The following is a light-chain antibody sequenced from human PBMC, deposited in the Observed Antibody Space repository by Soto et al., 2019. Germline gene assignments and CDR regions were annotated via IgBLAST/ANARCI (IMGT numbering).Light chain of an antibody. Sequence: DIVLTQSPDTLSLSPGESATLSCRASQSLGRYLAWYQQKPGQAPRLLIYRASTRAAGLPDRFSGSGSGTEFTLTISSLQSEDFAVYYCQQYHKWPITFGQGTRLEIK. CDR2: RAS. CDR3: QQYHKWPIT. J-gene: IGKJ5*01. CDR1: QSLGRY. V-gene: IGKV3-15*01.